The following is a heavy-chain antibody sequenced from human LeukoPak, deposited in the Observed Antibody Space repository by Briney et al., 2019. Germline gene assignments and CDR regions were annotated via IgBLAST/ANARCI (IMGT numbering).Heavy chain of an antibody. Sequence: GASVKVSCKASGYTFTSYAISWVRQAPGQGLEWMGGIIPIFGTANYAQKFQGRVTITADESTSTAYMELSSLRSEDTAVYYCARDGPMTAHLDRYGMDVWGQGTTVTVSS. CDR1: GYTFTSYA. V-gene: IGHV1-69*13. D-gene: IGHD2-21*02. CDR3: ARDGPMTAHLDRYGMDV. CDR2: IIPIFGTA. J-gene: IGHJ6*02.